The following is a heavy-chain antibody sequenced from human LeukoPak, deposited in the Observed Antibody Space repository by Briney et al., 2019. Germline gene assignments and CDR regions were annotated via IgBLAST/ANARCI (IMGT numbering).Heavy chain of an antibody. Sequence: ASETLSLTCTVSGVAMSAYQWSWVRQSPEKGLEWIGCINTKGETSYNPSLKRRVTPSVDTSKSQCSLRLTSVTAADAAVYYCATSNDAKIAPFDHWGQGAPVTVSS. J-gene: IGHJ4*02. CDR3: ATSNDAKIAPFDH. CDR1: GVAMSAYQ. D-gene: IGHD2-21*01. CDR2: INTKGET. V-gene: IGHV4-4*09.